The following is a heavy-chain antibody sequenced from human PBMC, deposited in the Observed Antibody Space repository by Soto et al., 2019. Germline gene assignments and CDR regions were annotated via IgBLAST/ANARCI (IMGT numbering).Heavy chain of an antibody. D-gene: IGHD3-16*01. CDR1: GGSISSSSYY. Sequence: QLQLQESGPGLVKPSETLSLTCTVSGGSISSSSYYWGWIRQPPGKGLEWIGSVYYSWSTYYHPSLKSQVTISVDTSKNQFSLKLSSVTAADTAVYYCASGVTDYWGQGTLVTVSS. CDR2: VYYSWST. CDR3: ASGVTDY. V-gene: IGHV4-39*01. J-gene: IGHJ4*02.